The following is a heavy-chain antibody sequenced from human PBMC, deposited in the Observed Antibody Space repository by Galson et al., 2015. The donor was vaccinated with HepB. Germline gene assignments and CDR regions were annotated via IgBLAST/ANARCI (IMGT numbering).Heavy chain of an antibody. CDR2: IWYDGSNK. CDR3: ARANYSPGGDYYYYYMDV. J-gene: IGHJ6*03. V-gene: IGHV3-33*01. Sequence: SLRLSCAASGSTFSSYGMHWVRQAPGKGLEWVAVIWYDGSNKYYADSVKGRFTISRDNSKNTLYLQMNSLRAEDTAVYYCARANYSPGGDYYYYYMDVWGKGTTVTVSS. D-gene: IGHD1-7*01. CDR1: GSTFSSYG.